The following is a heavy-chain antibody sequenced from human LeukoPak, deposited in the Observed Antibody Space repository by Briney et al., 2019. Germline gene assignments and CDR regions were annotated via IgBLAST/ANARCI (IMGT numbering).Heavy chain of an antibody. D-gene: IGHD3-22*01. CDR2: FDPEDGET. Sequence: ASVKVSCKVSGYTLTELSMHWVRQAPGKGLERMGGFDPEDGETIYAQKFQGRVTMTEDTSTDTAYMELSSLRSEDTAVYYCATRTYYYDSSGYYRFDYWGQGTLVTVSS. CDR3: ATRTYYYDSSGYYRFDY. J-gene: IGHJ4*02. V-gene: IGHV1-24*01. CDR1: GYTLTELS.